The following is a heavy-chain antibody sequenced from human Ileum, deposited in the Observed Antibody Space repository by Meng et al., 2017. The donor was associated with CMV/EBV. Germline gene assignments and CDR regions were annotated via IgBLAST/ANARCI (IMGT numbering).Heavy chain of an antibody. CDR2: IYYSGST. D-gene: IGHD3-10*01. CDR3: ARDTKITMVRGAIYYFDY. CDR1: ISSGGYY. J-gene: IGHJ4*02. Sequence: ISSGGYYWSWIRQHQGKGLEWIGYIYYSGSTYYNPSLKSRVTISVDTSKNQFSLKLSSVTAADTAVYYCARDTKITMVRGAIYYFDYWGQGTLVTVSS. V-gene: IGHV4-31*02.